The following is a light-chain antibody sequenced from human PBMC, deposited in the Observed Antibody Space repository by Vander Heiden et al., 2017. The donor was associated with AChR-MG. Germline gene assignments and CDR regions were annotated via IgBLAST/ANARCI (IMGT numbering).Light chain of an antibody. Sequence: ALQMTQSPSSLSASVGYRVPLTCRTSQGSRTDLGWYQQKPGKAPKLLIYSASNRHTGIPARFSGSGSGTDFTLTISRLQPEDFAVYYCQQDGNYPWTFGQGTKVEIK. CDR2: SAS. CDR1: QGSRTD. J-gene: IGKJ1*01. CDR3: QQDGNYPWT. V-gene: IGKV1-6*01.